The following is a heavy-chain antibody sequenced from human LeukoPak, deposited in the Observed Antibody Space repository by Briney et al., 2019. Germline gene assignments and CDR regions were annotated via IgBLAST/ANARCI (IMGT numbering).Heavy chain of an antibody. CDR3: ARDHVYYDSSGYYYHPYFDY. D-gene: IGHD3-22*01. V-gene: IGHV3-30*04. Sequence: GGSLRLSCAASGFTFSSYAMHWVRQAPGKGLEWVAVISYDGSNRYYADSVKGRFTISRDNSKNTLYLQMNSLRAEDTAVYYCARDHVYYDSSGYYYHPYFDYWGQGTLVTVSS. CDR1: GFTFSSYA. CDR2: ISYDGSNR. J-gene: IGHJ4*02.